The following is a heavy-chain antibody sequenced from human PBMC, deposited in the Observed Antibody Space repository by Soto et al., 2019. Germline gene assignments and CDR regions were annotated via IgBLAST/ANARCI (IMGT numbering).Heavy chain of an antibody. CDR2: ISAYNGNT. J-gene: IGHJ5*02. D-gene: IGHD2-15*01. CDR1: GYTFTSYG. CDR3: ARNEYCDGGTCYSAWFDP. Sequence: ASVKVSCKASGYTFTSYGISWVRQAPGEGLEWMGWISAYNGNTKYAQKFQGRVTMTTDTSTSTAYMELRSLRSDDTAVYYCARNEYCDGGTCYSAWFDPWGQGNLVTVSS. V-gene: IGHV1-18*01.